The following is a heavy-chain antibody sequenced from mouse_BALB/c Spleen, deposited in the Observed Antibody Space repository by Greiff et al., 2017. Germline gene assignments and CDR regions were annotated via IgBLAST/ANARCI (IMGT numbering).Heavy chain of an antibody. Sequence: VQLQQSGAELVKPGASVKLSCTASGFNIKDTYMHWVKQRPEQGLEWIGRIDPANGNTKYDPKFQGKATITADTSSNTAYLQLSSLTSEDTAVYYCARRYGKRGEYFDYWGQGTTRTVSS. CDR2: IDPANGNT. CDR1: GFNIKDTY. CDR3: ARRYGKRGEYFDY. J-gene: IGHJ2*01. V-gene: IGHV14-3*02. D-gene: IGHD2-10*02.